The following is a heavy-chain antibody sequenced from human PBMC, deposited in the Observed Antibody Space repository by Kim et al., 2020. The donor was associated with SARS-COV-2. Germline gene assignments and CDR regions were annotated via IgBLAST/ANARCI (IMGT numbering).Heavy chain of an antibody. J-gene: IGHJ6*02. D-gene: IGHD5-12*01. V-gene: IGHV4-39*01. Sequence: SETLSLTCTVSGGSISSSSYYWGWIRQPPGKGLEWIGSIDYSGSTYYNPSHKTRVTISVDTSKNQFSLKLISVTAADTAEYYCVRFSGYGDYYYYGMDLWGQGTTVTVS. CDR1: GGSISSSSYY. CDR2: IDYSGST. CDR3: VRFSGYGDYYYYGMDL.